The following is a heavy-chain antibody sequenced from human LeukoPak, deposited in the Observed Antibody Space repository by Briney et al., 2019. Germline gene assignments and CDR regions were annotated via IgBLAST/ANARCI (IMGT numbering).Heavy chain of an antibody. Sequence: GGSLRLSCAASGFTFSSYWMSWVRQAPGKGLEWVVNIKQDGSEKNYVDSGKGRFTISRDNAKNSLYLQMNSLRAEDTAVYYCASALAAAGRVMDDYWGQGTLVTVSS. J-gene: IGHJ4*02. CDR1: GFTFSSYW. V-gene: IGHV3-7*01. D-gene: IGHD6-13*01. CDR3: ASALAAAGRVMDDY. CDR2: IKQDGSEK.